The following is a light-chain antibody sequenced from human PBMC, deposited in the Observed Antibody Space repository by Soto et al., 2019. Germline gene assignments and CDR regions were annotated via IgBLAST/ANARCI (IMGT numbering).Light chain of an antibody. Sequence: IVLTQSPATLSLSPGERATLCCRASQSVSSYLAWYQQKPGQAPRLLIYDASNRATGIPDRFSGSGSGTDFTLTISRLEPEDFAVYYCQQYGSSPVTFGQGTKVDIK. V-gene: IGKV3-20*01. CDR1: QSVSSY. J-gene: IGKJ1*01. CDR2: DAS. CDR3: QQYGSSPVT.